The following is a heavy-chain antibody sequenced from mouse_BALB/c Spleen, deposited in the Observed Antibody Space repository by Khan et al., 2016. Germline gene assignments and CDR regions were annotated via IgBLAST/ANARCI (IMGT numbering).Heavy chain of an antibody. V-gene: IGHV1-37*01. D-gene: IGHD2-2*01. Sequence: VQLQQPGPELVKPGASVKISCKASGYSFTGYSMHWVKQSHGKSLEWIGLINPYNGDTFYNQHFTGKATLTVDNSSSTAHMELLSLTSEDSAVYYCGRGDGYDYFDYWGQGTTVTVSS. CDR2: INPYNGDT. CDR3: GRGDGYDYFDY. J-gene: IGHJ2*01. CDR1: GYSFTGYS.